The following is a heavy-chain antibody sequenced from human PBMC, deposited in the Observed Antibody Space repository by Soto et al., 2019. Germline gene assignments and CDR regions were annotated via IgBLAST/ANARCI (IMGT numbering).Heavy chain of an antibody. CDR2: MNPNNGNT. CDR3: ARDNGVLRFLEWLLFDY. J-gene: IGHJ4*02. Sequence: ASVKVSCKASGYTFTSYDINWVRQATGQGLEWMGWMNPNNGNTGYAQKLQGRVTMTRNTSTSTAYMELRSLRSDDTAVYYCARDNGVLRFLEWLLFDYWGQGTLVTVSS. CDR1: GYTFTSYD. D-gene: IGHD3-3*01. V-gene: IGHV1-8*01.